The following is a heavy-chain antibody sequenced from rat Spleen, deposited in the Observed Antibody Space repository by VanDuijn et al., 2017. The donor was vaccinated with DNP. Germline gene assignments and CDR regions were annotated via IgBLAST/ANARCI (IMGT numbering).Heavy chain of an antibody. J-gene: IGHJ2*01. Sequence: QVQLKESGPGLVQPSQTLSLTCTVSGFSLTSYNVHWVRQPTGKGLEWMGVIWGNGNTNYNSALKSRLSISRDTSKSQVFLKMNSLQTEDTATYYCARGGDGELHWGQGVMVTVSS. CDR2: IWGNGNT. CDR1: GFSLTSYN. CDR3: ARGGDGELH. V-gene: IGHV2-30*01. D-gene: IGHD3-6*01.